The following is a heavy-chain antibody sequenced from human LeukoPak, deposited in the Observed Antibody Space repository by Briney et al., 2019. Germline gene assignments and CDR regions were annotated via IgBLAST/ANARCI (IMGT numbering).Heavy chain of an antibody. CDR1: GGSISSYY. Sequence: SETLSLTCTVSGGSISSYYWSWIRQPPGKGLEWIGYIYYSGSTNYNPSLKSRVTISVDTSKNQFSLKLSSVTAADTAVYYCARGGQGSGYYSPLDYWGQGTLVTVSS. D-gene: IGHD3-22*01. V-gene: IGHV4-59*01. CDR3: ARGGQGSGYYSPLDY. CDR2: IYYSGST. J-gene: IGHJ4*02.